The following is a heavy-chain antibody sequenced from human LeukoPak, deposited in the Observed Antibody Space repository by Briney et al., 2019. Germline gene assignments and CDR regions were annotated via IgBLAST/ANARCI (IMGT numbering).Heavy chain of an antibody. V-gene: IGHV1-18*01. Sequence: ASVKVSCKASGYTFTSYGISWVRQAPGQGLEWMGWISAYNGNTNYAQKLQVRVTMTTDTSTSTAYMELRSLRSDDTAVYYCAREAIPYVWGSYPPDYWGQGTLVTVSS. CDR1: GYTFTSYG. J-gene: IGHJ4*02. D-gene: IGHD3-16*02. CDR2: ISAYNGNT. CDR3: AREAIPYVWGSYPPDY.